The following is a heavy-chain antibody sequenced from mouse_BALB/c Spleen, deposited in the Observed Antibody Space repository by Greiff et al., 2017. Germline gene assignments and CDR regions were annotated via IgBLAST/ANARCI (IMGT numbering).Heavy chain of an antibody. D-gene: IGHD2-4*01. J-gene: IGHJ2*01. CDR1: GYTFTSYW. CDR3: ARWGDYDWDY. V-gene: IGHV1-87*01. Sequence: QVQLQHSGAELARPGASVKLSCKASGYTFTSYWMQWVKQRPGQGLEWIGAIYPGDGDTRYTQKFKGKATLTADKSSSTAYMQLSSLASEDSAVYYCARWGDYDWDYWGQGTTLTVSS. CDR2: IYPGDGDT.